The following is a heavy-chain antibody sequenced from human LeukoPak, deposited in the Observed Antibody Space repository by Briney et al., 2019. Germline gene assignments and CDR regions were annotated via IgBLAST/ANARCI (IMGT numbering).Heavy chain of an antibody. V-gene: IGHV3-7*01. CDR2: IKQDGSEK. Sequence: QTGGSLRLSCAASGFTFSSYWMSWVRKAPGKGLEWVANIKQDGSEKYYVDSVKGRFTISRDNAKNSLYLQMNSLRAEDTAVYYCAREATYYYGSGSDAFDIWGQGTMVTVSS. D-gene: IGHD3-10*01. J-gene: IGHJ3*02. CDR1: GFTFSSYW. CDR3: AREATYYYGSGSDAFDI.